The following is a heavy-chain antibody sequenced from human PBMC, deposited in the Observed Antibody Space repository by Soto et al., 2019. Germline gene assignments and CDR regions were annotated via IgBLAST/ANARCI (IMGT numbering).Heavy chain of an antibody. J-gene: IGHJ4*02. CDR2: ISSSSTR. Sequence: EVQLVESGGDLVQPGGSLRLSCAASGFTFSTYSMNWVRQAPGKGLEWVSSISSSSTRYYADSVKGRFTISRDNVQNSLSLQMHSLRAEDTAVYYCARERGSGWTFDYWGQGTLVTVSS. D-gene: IGHD6-19*01. CDR1: GFTFSTYS. V-gene: IGHV3-48*01. CDR3: ARERGSGWTFDY.